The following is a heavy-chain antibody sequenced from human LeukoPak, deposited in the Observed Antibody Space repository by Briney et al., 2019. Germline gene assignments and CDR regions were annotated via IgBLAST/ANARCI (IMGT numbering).Heavy chain of an antibody. J-gene: IGHJ4*02. CDR3: ARVATVGSLEN. CDR2: IMPIFGAT. CDR1: GYSFSTHG. Sequence: SVKVSCNASGYSFSTHGIRWVRQAPGQGLEWMGGIMPIFGATNYAQKFQGRLTITTDRSTSTAYMELNNLSSEDTALYYCARVATVGSLENWAQGTLVTVSS. V-gene: IGHV1-69*05. D-gene: IGHD4-23*01.